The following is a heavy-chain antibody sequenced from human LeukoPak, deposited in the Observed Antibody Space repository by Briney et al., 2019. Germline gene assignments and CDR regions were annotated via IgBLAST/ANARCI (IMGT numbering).Heavy chain of an antibody. CDR3: ASVTSGSYYVPSSY. V-gene: IGHV3-30-3*01. CDR2: ISYDGSNK. D-gene: IGHD1-26*01. CDR1: GFTFSSYA. J-gene: IGHJ4*02. Sequence: GGSLRLSCAASGFTFSSYAMHWVRQAPGKGLEWVAVISYDGSNKYYADSVKGRFTISRDNSKNTLYLQMSSLRAEDTAVYYCASVTSGSYYVPSSYWGQGTLVTVSS.